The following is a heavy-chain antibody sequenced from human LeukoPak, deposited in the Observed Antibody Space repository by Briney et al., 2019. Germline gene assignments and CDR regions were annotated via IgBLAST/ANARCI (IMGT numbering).Heavy chain of an antibody. CDR1: GFTVSSNY. CDR2: IYSGGST. Sequence: GGSLRLSCAASGFTVSSNYMSWVRRAPGKGLEWVSVIYSGGSTYYADSVKGRFTISRDNSKNTLYLQMNSLRAEDTAVYYCARSPKRYGMDVWGQGTTVTVSS. CDR3: ARSPKRYGMDV. V-gene: IGHV3-66*01. J-gene: IGHJ6*02.